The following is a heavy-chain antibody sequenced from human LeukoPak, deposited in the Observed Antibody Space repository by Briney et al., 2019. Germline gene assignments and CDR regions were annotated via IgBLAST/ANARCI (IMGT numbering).Heavy chain of an antibody. CDR1: GFTFSSYA. V-gene: IGHV3-23*01. CDR3: AKYVGSSSSYFDY. CDR2: FSGSGGGT. Sequence: GGSLRLSCAASGFTFSSYAMSWVRQAPGKGLEWVSLFSGSGGGTYYADSVKGRFTISRDNSKNTLYLQMDSLRAEDTAVYYCAKYVGSSSSYFDYWGQGTLVTVSS. D-gene: IGHD6-6*01. J-gene: IGHJ4*02.